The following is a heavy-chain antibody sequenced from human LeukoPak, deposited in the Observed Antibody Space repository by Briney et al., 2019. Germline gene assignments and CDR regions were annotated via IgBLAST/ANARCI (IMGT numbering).Heavy chain of an antibody. CDR3: AKVNDFWSSYYRGGGLGY. CDR2: ISGSGGST. V-gene: IGHV3-23*01. D-gene: IGHD3-3*01. CDR1: GFTFSSYA. J-gene: IGHJ4*02. Sequence: GGSLRLSCAASGFTFSSYAMSWVRQAPGKGLEWVSAISGSGGSTYYADSVKGRFTISRDNSKNTLYLQMNSLRAEDTAVYYCAKVNDFWSSYYRGGGLGYWGQGTLVTVSS.